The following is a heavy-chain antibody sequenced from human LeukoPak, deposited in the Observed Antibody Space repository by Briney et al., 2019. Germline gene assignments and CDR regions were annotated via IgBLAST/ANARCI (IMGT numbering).Heavy chain of an antibody. J-gene: IGHJ5*02. CDR2: IYYSGST. CDR1: GGSISSSSYY. V-gene: IGHV4-39*01. CDR3: ARGIVVPAAMGFDP. D-gene: IGHD2-2*01. Sequence: PSETLSLTCTVSGGSISSSSYYWGWIRQPPGKGLEWIGSIYYSGSTYYNPSLKSRVTISVDTSKNQFSLKLSSVTAADTAVYYCARGIVVPAAMGFDPWGQGTLVTVSS.